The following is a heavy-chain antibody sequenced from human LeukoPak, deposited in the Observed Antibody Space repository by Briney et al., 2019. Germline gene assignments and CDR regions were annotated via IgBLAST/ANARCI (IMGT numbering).Heavy chain of an antibody. CDR3: ARDGGIDYGDYNYWYFDL. D-gene: IGHD4-17*01. J-gene: IGHJ2*01. V-gene: IGHV6-1*01. Sequence: SQTLSLTCAISGDSVSSNSAAWNWIRQSPSRGLEWLGRTYYRSKWYNDYAVSVKSRITINPDTSKNQFSPQLNSVTPEDTAVYYCARDGGIDYGDYNYWYFDLWGRGTLVTVPS. CDR1: GDSVSSNSAA. CDR2: TYYRSKWYN.